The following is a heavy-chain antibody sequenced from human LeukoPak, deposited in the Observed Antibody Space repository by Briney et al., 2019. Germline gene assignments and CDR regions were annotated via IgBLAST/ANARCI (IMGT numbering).Heavy chain of an antibody. D-gene: IGHD2-15*01. J-gene: IGHJ4*02. Sequence: PGGSLRLSCAASGFTFSSYAMSWVRQAPGKGLEWLGVIRSQAYGVTTQYAASVKGRFTISRGDSKSIAYLQMNSLKNEDTAVYHCARPGGTYCSGGSCYFLDYWGQGTLVSASS. CDR3: ARPGGTYCSGGSCYFLDY. CDR2: IRSQAYGVTT. CDR1: GFTFSSYA. V-gene: IGHV3-49*04.